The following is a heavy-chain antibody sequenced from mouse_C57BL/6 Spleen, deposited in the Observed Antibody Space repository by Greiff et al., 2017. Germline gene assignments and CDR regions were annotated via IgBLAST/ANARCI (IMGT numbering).Heavy chain of an antibody. CDR2: IDPSDSET. V-gene: IGHV1-52*01. J-gene: IGHJ3*01. CDR3: ARSGDWFAD. D-gene: IGHD3-1*01. CDR1: GYTFTSYW. Sequence: QVQLQQPGAELVRPGSSVKLSCKASGYTFTSYWMHWVKQRPIQGLEWIGNIDPSDSETHYNQKFKDKATLIVDKSSSTAYVQLSSLTSEDSAVYYCARSGDWFADWGQGTLVTVSA.